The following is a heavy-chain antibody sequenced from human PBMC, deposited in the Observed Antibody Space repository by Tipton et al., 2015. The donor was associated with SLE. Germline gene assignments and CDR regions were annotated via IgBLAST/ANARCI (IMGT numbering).Heavy chain of an antibody. J-gene: IGHJ6*02. CDR3: GLWYYYYYAKDV. CDR2: IEKSGRT. V-gene: IGHV4-39*02. CDR1: GGSINSTSYP. Sequence: TLSLTCTVSGGSINSTSYPWGWIRQAPGKGLEWIGSIEKSGRTYYNPSLKTRVAISIDTSKSHFSLKVSSVSAADTAVYYCGLWYYYYYAKDVWGQGTTVTVSS.